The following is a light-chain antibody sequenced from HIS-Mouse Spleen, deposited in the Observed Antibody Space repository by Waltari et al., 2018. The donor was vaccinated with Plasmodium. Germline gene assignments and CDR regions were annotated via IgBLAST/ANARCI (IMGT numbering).Light chain of an antibody. CDR1: TLDVVCSHL. Sequence: SALTQPASVSGSPGQSLTHSRTGTTLDVVCSHLLSWYQQHPGKAHKLMIYEGSKRPSGVSNRFSGSKSGNTASLTISGLQAEDEADYYCCSYAGSSTYVVFGGGTKLTVL. CDR2: EGS. J-gene: IGLJ2*01. V-gene: IGLV2-23*01. CDR3: CSYAGSSTYVV.